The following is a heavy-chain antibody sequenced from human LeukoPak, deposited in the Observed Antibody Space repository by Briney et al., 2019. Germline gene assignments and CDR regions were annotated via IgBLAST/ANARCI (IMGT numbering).Heavy chain of an antibody. V-gene: IGHV3-30*18. D-gene: IGHD3-10*01. CDR1: GFTFSSYG. J-gene: IGHJ3*02. CDR3: AKISGHFLKAFKMVRKNHDAFDI. CDR2: ISYDGSNK. Sequence: GGSLRLSCAASGFTFSSYGMHWVRQAPGKGLEWVAVISYDGSNKYYADSVKGRFTISRDNSKNTLYLQMNSLRAEDTAVYYCAKISGHFLKAFKMVRKNHDAFDIWGQGTMVTVSS.